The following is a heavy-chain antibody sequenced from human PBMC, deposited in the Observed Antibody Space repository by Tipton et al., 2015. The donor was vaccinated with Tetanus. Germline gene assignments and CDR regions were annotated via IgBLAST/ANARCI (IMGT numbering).Heavy chain of an antibody. J-gene: IGHJ4*02. D-gene: IGHD1-26*01. CDR3: ARIPVGATLDS. CDR2: ISYSGDT. Sequence: TLSLTCTVSGGPVSSSTYYWSWVRQPPGKGPEWIAYISYSGDTNYNPSLKSRATILIDTSKNQFSLKVKSVTAADTAVYYCARIPVGATLDSWGQGTLVTVSS. V-gene: IGHV4-61*01. CDR1: GGPVSSSTYY.